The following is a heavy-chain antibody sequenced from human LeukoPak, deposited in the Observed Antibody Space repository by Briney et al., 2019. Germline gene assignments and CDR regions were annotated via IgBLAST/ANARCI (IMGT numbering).Heavy chain of an antibody. CDR3: ARSRGVLGGGFDSFDV. V-gene: IGHV1-8*02. CDR1: GYTFTSFD. D-gene: IGHD3-16*01. CDR2: MNPNSGST. J-gene: IGHJ3*01. Sequence: EASVKVSCKASGYTFTSFDINWVRQAPGQGLEWMGWMNPNSGSTGHAQKFQGRVTMTRSTSISTAYMELSSLTSADTAVYFCARSRGVLGGGFDSFDVWGQGTMVTVSS.